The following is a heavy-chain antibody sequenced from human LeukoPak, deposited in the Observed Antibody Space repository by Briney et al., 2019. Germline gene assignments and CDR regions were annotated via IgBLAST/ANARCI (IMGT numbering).Heavy chain of an antibody. CDR1: GFTFSSYA. CDR2: ISASGGTT. CDR3: AKASSYGSMSYDFDS. J-gene: IGHJ4*02. V-gene: IGHV3-23*01. Sequence: PGGSLRLSCAASGFTFSSYAMNWVRQDPGKGLEWVSGISASGGTTYYADSMKGRCTISRDNSKGTLFLQLNSLRAEDTAVYYCAKASSYGSMSYDFDSWGQGTLVTVSS. D-gene: IGHD3-10*01.